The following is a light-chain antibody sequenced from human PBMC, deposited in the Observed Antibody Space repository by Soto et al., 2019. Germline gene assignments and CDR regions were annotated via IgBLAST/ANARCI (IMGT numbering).Light chain of an antibody. V-gene: IGKV3-11*01. J-gene: IGKJ5*01. Sequence: VLTQSPATLSLSPGERVTLSCRASQSIGNYLAWYQQKPGQAPRLLIYDASNRAAGIPARFSGSGSGTDFTLTISSLEPEDLAVYYCQQRSNWPPITFGQGTRLEIK. CDR2: DAS. CDR1: QSIGNY. CDR3: QQRSNWPPIT.